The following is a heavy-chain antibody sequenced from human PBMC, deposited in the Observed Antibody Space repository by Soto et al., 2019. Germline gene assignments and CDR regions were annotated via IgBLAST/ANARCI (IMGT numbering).Heavy chain of an antibody. V-gene: IGHV4-39*01. CDR2: IYYSGST. D-gene: IGHD6-19*01. J-gene: IGHJ4*02. Sequence: SETLSLTCTVSGGSISSSSYYWGWIRQPPGKGLEWIGSIYYSGSTYYNPSLKSRVTISVDTSKNQFSLKLSSVTAADTAVYYCARQPIAVADTGIIDYWGQGTLVTVSS. CDR1: GGSISSSSYY. CDR3: ARQPIAVADTGIIDY.